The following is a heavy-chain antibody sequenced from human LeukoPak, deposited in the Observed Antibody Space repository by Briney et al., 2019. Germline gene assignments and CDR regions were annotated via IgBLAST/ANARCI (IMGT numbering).Heavy chain of an antibody. CDR2: FYYSGST. CDR3: ARGYCSGGSCYSNWFDP. V-gene: IGHV4-59*01. D-gene: IGHD2-15*01. J-gene: IGHJ5*02. CDR1: GGSISSYY. Sequence: SETLSLTCTVSGGSISSYYWSWIRQPPGKGLEWIGYFYYSGSTNYNPSLKSRVTISVDTSKNQFSLKLSSVTAADTAVYYCARGYCSGGSCYSNWFDPWGQGTLVTVSS.